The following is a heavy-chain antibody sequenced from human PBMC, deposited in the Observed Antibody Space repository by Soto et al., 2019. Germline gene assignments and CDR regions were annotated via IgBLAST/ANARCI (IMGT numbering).Heavy chain of an antibody. CDR1: GDSVSTNTAA. V-gene: IGHV6-1*01. CDR3: TRTRGQLLADAFDI. D-gene: IGHD2-2*01. CDR2: TYYRSKWYF. Sequence: SQTLSLTCAISGDSVSTNTAAWNWVRQSPSRGLEWLGMTYYRSKWYFDYAVSVKSRITITPDTSKNQFSLHLDSVTPGDTAVYYCTRTRGQLLADAFDIWGLGTMLTVSS. J-gene: IGHJ3*02.